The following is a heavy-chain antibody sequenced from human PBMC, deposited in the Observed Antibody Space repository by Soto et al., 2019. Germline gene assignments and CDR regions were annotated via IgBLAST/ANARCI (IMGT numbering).Heavy chain of an antibody. D-gene: IGHD3-16*02. CDR1: GGSISSYY. J-gene: IGHJ4*02. V-gene: IGHV4-59*08. Sequence: PEETLSLTCTVSGGSISSYYWSWIRQPPGKGLEWIGYIYYSGSTNYNPSLKSRVTISVDTSKNQFSLKLSSVTAADTAVYYCVLHLGELSPFDYWGQGTLVTVSS. CDR2: IYYSGST. CDR3: VLHLGELSPFDY.